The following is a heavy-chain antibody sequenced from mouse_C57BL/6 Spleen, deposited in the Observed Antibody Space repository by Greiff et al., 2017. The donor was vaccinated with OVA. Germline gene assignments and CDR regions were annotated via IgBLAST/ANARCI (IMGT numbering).Heavy chain of an antibody. CDR2: ISYSGST. D-gene: IGHD3-2*02. CDR1: GYSITSDY. Sequence: DVMLVESGPGLAKPSQTLSLTCSVTGYSITSDYWNWIRKFQGNKLEYMGYISYSGSTYYNPSLKSRISITRDTSKNQYYLQLNSVTTEDTATYDCVRGDSSGPLDYWGQGTTRTVSS. CDR3: VRGDSSGPLDY. V-gene: IGHV3-8*01. J-gene: IGHJ2*01.